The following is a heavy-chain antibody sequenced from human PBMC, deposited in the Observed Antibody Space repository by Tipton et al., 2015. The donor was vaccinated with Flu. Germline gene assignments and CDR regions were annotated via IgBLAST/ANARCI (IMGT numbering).Heavy chain of an antibody. CDR1: GGSISSSSYY. D-gene: IGHD3-22*01. J-gene: IGHJ3*02. V-gene: IGHV4-39*07. CDR3: ARRGIVVVRRSDAFDI. CDR2: IYYSGST. Sequence: TLSLTCTVSGGSISSSSYYWGWIRQPPGKGLEWIGSIYYSGSTYYNLSLKSRVTISVDTSKNQFSLKLSSVTAADTAVYYCARRGIVVVRRSDAFDIWGQGTMVTVSS.